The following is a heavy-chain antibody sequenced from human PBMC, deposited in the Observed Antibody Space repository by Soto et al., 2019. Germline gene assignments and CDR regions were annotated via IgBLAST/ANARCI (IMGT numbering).Heavy chain of an antibody. J-gene: IGHJ5*01. V-gene: IGHV4-59*01. CDR3: ASMIGDPVLSFDS. Sequence: QVQLQESGPGLVKPSETLSLTCTVSGGSISSYYWSWIRQPPGKGLEWIGFIFYSGSTSYNPSLKSRVTISIDTSEYQFSLKLNSVTAADTAVYYCASMIGDPVLSFDSWGQGTLVFVSS. D-gene: IGHD3-10*02. CDR1: GGSISSYY. CDR2: IFYSGST.